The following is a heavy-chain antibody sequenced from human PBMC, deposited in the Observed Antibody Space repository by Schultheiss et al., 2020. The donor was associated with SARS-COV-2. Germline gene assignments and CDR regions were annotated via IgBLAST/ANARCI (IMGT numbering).Heavy chain of an antibody. J-gene: IGHJ4*02. Sequence: SETLSLTCTVSGGSISSYYWSWIRQPPGKGLEWIGEINHSGSTNYNPSLKSRVTISVDTSKNQFSLKLSSVTAADTAVYYCARESHYYDSSWGQGTLVIVSS. D-gene: IGHD3-22*01. CDR2: INHSGST. V-gene: IGHV4-34*01. CDR1: GGSISSYY. CDR3: ARESHYYDSS.